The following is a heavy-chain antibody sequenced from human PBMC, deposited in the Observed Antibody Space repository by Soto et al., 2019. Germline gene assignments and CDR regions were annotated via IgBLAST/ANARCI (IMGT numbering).Heavy chain of an antibody. CDR3: TKGGYDLIYYFGMDV. CDR1: GCTCHEYA. CDR2: IRSDGDTI. V-gene: IGHV3-9*01. D-gene: IGHD5-12*01. J-gene: IGHJ6*02. Sequence: EVQLIESGGGWVQPGTSLRVPGAASGCTCHEYAMHWVRQAPGKGLDWVSGIRSDGDTIAYADSVQGRFTVFRDNAKNSLYLQMNSLRAEDTALYYCTKGGYDLIYYFGMDVWGQGTTVTVSS.